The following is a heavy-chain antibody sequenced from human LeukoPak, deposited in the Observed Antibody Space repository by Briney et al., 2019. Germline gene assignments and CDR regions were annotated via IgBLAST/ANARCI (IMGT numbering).Heavy chain of an antibody. CDR1: GGTFSSYA. CDR3: ANCDSSGWYLAFDI. J-gene: IGHJ3*02. V-gene: IGHV1-69*06. D-gene: IGHD6-19*01. CDR2: IIPIFGTA. Sequence: GSSVKVSCKASGGTFSSYAISWVRQAPGQGFEWMGGIIPIFGTANYAQKFQGRVTITADKSTSTAYMELSSLRSEDTAVYYCANCDSSGWYLAFDIWGQGTMVTVSS.